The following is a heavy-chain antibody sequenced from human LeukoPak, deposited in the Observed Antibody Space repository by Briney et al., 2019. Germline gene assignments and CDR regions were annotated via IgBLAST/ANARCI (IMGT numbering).Heavy chain of an antibody. V-gene: IGHV4-39*01. D-gene: IGHD4/OR15-4a*01. CDR3: ARHQRGDYQLRPQDY. J-gene: IGHJ4*02. Sequence: SETLSLTCTVSGGSISSSSYYWGWVRQPPGKGLEWIGSIYYSGSIYYNPSLKSRVTLSVDTSKNQFPLKLSSVTAADTAVYYCARHQRGDYQLRPQDYWGQGALVTVSS. CDR1: GGSISSSSYY. CDR2: IYYSGSI.